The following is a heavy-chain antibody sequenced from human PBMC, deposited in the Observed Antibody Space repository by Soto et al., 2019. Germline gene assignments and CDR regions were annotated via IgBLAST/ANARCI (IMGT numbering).Heavy chain of an antibody. CDR3: ASSPRGYCSSTSCRELGNYYGMVV. V-gene: IGHV5-10-1*01. Sequence: GESLKISCKGSGYSFTSYWISWVRQMPGKGLEWMGRIDPSDSYTNYSPSFQGHVTISADKSISTAYLQWSSLKASDTAMYYCASSPRGYCSSTSCRELGNYYGMVVWGQGTTVTVS. J-gene: IGHJ6*02. CDR1: GYSFTSYW. CDR2: IDPSDSYT. D-gene: IGHD2-2*01.